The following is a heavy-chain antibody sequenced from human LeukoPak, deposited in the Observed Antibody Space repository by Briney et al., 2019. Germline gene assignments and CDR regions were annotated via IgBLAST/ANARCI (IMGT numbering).Heavy chain of an antibody. CDR1: GFTFTSYD. CDR3: VRDGEGVAISVNYWFDP. D-gene: IGHD3-10*01. J-gene: IGHJ5*02. V-gene: IGHV1-8*01. Sequence: ASVKVSCKASGFTFTSYDINWVRQASGQGLEWMGWMNPNNGNTGYAQKFQGRVTMTRGTSMSTAYMELRGLRSEDTAVYYCVRDGEGVAISVNYWFDPWGQGTLVTVSS. CDR2: MNPNNGNT.